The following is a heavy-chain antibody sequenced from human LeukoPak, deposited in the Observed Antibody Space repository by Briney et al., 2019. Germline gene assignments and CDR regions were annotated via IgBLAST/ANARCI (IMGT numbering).Heavy chain of an antibody. CDR1: GWSFSSYY. J-gene: IGHJ6*03. Sequence: SETLSLTCAVYGWSFSSYYWRWIRQPPGKGLEWTGEINHSGSTNYNPSLKSRVTISVDTSKNQFSLKLSSVTAADTAVYYCASLSSYYYMDVWGKGTTVTVSS. D-gene: IGHD2/OR15-2a*01. CDR3: ASLSSYYYMDV. CDR2: INHSGST. V-gene: IGHV4-34*01.